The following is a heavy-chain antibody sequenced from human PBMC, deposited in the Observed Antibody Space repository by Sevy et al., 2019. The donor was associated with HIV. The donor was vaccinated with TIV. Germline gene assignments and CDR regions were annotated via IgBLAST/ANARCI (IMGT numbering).Heavy chain of an antibody. J-gene: IGHJ5*02. CDR1: GFTFSSYW. Sequence: GGSLRLSCAASGFTFSSYWMSWVRQAPGKGLEWVANIKQDGSEKYYVDSVKGRFIISRDNAKNSLYLQMNSLRAEDTAVYYCARGGHWQQLFINWFDPWGQGTLVTVSS. CDR3: ARGGHWQQLFINWFDP. CDR2: IKQDGSEK. D-gene: IGHD6-13*01. V-gene: IGHV3-7*01.